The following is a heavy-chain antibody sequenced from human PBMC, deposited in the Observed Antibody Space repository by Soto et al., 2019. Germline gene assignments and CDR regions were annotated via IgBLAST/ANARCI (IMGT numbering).Heavy chain of an antibody. CDR2: ISGSGGST. CDR1: GFTFSSYA. CDR3: AKEVVRGGADLVYYYYYGMDV. J-gene: IGHJ6*02. Sequence: GGSLRLSCAASGFTFSSYAMSWVRQAPGKGLEWVSAISGSGGSTYYADSGKGRFTISRDNSKNTLYLQMNSLRAEDTAVYYCAKEVVRGGADLVYYYYYGMDVWGQGTTVTVSS. D-gene: IGHD3-10*01. V-gene: IGHV3-23*01.